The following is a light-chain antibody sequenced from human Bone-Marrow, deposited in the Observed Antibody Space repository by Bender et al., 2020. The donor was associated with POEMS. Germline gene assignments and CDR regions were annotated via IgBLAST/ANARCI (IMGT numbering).Light chain of an antibody. Sequence: QSALTQPASVSGSPGQSITISCTGTSSDVGSYNLVSWYQQHPGKVPKVVIYEDNKRPSGVSNRFSGSKSGNTPSLTISALQREGEGDYLCSSYADCTSVLFGGGTKVTVL. CDR1: SSDVGSYNL. CDR2: EDN. V-gene: IGLV2-23*01. CDR3: SSYADCTSVL. J-gene: IGLJ2*01.